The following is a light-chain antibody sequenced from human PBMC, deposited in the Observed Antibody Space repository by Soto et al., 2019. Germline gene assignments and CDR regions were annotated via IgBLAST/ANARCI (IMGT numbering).Light chain of an antibody. J-gene: IGKJ1*01. CDR2: WAS. V-gene: IGKV4-1*01. CDR1: QSILYSSNNKNY. CDR3: HQYYGTPPT. Sequence: DIVMTQSPDSLAVSLGERATINCKSSQSILYSSNNKNYLAWYQHKPGQPPKLLIYWASTRESGVPDRFSGSGSGTDFTLTISSLQAEDVAVYFCHQYYGTPPTFAQGTKVEI.